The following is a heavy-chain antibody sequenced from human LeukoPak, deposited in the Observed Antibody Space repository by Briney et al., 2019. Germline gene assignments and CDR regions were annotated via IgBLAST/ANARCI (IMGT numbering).Heavy chain of an antibody. D-gene: IGHD3-22*01. CDR1: GYSFTSYW. J-gene: IGHJ3*02. V-gene: IGHV5-51*01. CDR3: ARPSDYYDSSGRWTYAFDI. Sequence: PGESLKISCKGSGYSFTSYWIGWVRQMPGKGPEWMGIIYPGDSDTRYSPSFQGQVTISADKSISTAYLQWSSLKASDTAMYYCARPSDYYDSSGRWTYAFDIWGQGTMVTVSS. CDR2: IYPGDSDT.